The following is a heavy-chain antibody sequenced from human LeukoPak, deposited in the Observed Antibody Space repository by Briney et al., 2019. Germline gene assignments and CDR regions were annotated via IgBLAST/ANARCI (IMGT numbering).Heavy chain of an antibody. CDR3: ARDFEISSG. D-gene: IGHD6-19*01. CDR1: GLTVSKNY. V-gene: IGHV3-53*01. Sequence: GGSLRLSCAASGLTVSKNYMSWVRQAPGKGLESVSVIYSGGSTYYADSVRGRFIISRDNSKNTLYLQMNSLRAEDTAVYYCARDFEISSGWGQGTLVTVSS. CDR2: IYSGGST. J-gene: IGHJ4*02.